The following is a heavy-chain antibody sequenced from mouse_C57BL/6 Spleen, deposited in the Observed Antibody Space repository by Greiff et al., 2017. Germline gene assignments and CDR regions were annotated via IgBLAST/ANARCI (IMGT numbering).Heavy chain of an antibody. V-gene: IGHV1-82*01. CDR3: ARRREYYFDY. Sequence: VQVVESGPELVKPGASVKISCKASGYAFSSSWMNWVKQRPGKGLEWIGRIYPGDGDTNYNGKFKGKATLTADKSSSTAYMQLSSLTSEDSAVYFCARRREYYFDYWGQGTTLTVS. CDR1: GYAFSSSW. CDR2: IYPGDGDT. J-gene: IGHJ2*01.